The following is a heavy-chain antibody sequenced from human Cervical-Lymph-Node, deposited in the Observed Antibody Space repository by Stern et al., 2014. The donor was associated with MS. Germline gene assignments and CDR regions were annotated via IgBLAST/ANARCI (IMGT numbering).Heavy chain of an antibody. CDR2: INAGNGNT. V-gene: IGHV1-3*01. D-gene: IGHD2/OR15-2a*01. J-gene: IGHJ6*02. Sequence: QVQLVQSGAEVKKLGASVNVSCKASGYTFNTYAIHWVRQAPGQGLEWMGYINAGNGNTKYSQKFQGRVNITRDTSASTGYIELSSLRSEDSAVYYCATPFSHSFRYGMHVWGQGTTVTVFS. CDR1: GYTFNTYA. CDR3: ATPFSHSFRYGMHV.